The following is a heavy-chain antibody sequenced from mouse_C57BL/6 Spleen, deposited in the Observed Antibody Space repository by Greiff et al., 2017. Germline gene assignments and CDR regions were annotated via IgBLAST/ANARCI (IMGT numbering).Heavy chain of an antibody. V-gene: IGHV1-18*01. D-gene: IGHD1-1*01. CDR1: GYTFTDYN. CDR3: AREGNYYGSSLAWFAY. J-gene: IGHJ3*01. CDR2: INPNNGGT. Sequence: VQLQQSGPELVKPGASVKIPCKASGYTFTDYNMDWVKQSHGKSLEWIGDINPNNGGTIYNQKFKGKATLTVDKSSSTAYMELRSLTSEDTAVYYCAREGNYYGSSLAWFAYWGQGTLVTVSA.